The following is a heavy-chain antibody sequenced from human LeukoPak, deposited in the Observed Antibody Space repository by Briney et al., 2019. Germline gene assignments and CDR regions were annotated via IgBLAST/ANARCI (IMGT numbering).Heavy chain of an antibody. V-gene: IGHV1-18*01. Sequence: ASVKVSCKASGYTFTSYGISWVRQAPGQGLEWMGWISAYNGNTNYAQKLQGRVTMTTDTSTSTAYMELRSLRSDDTAVYYCARDLYYYDSSGQRHYYFDYWGQGTLVTVSS. CDR3: ARDLYYYDSSGQRHYYFDY. D-gene: IGHD3-22*01. CDR2: ISAYNGNT. J-gene: IGHJ4*02. CDR1: GYTFTSYG.